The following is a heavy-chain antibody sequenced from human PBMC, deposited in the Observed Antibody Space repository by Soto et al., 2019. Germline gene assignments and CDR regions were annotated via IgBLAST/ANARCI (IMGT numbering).Heavy chain of an antibody. CDR3: ATGIAATGLHDY. CDR1: GYTFTGYG. Sequence: QVHLVQSGAELKKPGASVKVSCKASGYTFTGYGISWVRQAPGQALEWMGWISTYNGNTNYAQKLQGRVTMTTDTSTSTAYMELRSLRSDDTAVYYCATGIAATGLHDYWGQGTLVTVSS. D-gene: IGHD6-13*01. V-gene: IGHV1-18*01. CDR2: ISTYNGNT. J-gene: IGHJ4*02.